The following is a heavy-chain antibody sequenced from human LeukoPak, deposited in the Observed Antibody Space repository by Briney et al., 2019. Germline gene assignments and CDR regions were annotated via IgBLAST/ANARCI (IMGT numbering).Heavy chain of an antibody. D-gene: IGHD6-25*01. V-gene: IGHV3-21*01. CDR2: ISSSSSYI. CDR3: ASGIAPGSNGAFDI. J-gene: IGHJ3*02. Sequence: GALRLSCAASGFTFSSYGMNWVRQAPGKGLEWVSSISSSSSYIYYADSVKGRFTISKDNAKNSLYLQMNSLRAEDTAVYYCASGIAPGSNGAFDIWGQGTMVTVSS. CDR1: GFTFSSYG.